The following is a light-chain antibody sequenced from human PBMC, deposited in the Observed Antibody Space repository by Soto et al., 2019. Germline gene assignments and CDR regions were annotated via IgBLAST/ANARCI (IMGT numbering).Light chain of an antibody. J-gene: IGKJ1*01. CDR2: GAY. CDR1: QSVTTY. V-gene: IGKV3-11*01. Sequence: EIVLTQSPATLSLSPGERATLSCRASQSVTTYLAWYQQKPGQAPRLLIYGAYSRATGIQDRFSGSGSGTDFSLTIRSLEPEDFAVYYCKQRSHWPRTFGQGTKVDIK. CDR3: KQRSHWPRT.